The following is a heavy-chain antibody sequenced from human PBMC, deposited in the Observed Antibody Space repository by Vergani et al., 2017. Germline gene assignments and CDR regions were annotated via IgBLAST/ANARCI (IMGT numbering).Heavy chain of an antibody. D-gene: IGHD6-19*01. CDR1: GYSFTSYW. CDR2: IYSGDSDT. V-gene: IGHV5-51*01. CDR3: ARTERDLLPSTVSSGWYTRSLNWFDP. Sequence: EVQLVQSGAEVKKPGESLKISCKGSGYSFTSYWIGWVRQMPGKGLEWMGIIYSGDSDTRYRPSFQGQVTISADKSISTAYLQWRSLKASDTAMYYCARTERDLLPSTVSSGWYTRSLNWFDPWGQGSLVTVSS. J-gene: IGHJ5*02.